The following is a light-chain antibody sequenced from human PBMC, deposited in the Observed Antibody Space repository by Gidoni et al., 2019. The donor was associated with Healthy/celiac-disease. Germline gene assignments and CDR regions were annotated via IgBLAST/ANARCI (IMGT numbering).Light chain of an antibody. CDR2: AAY. CDR1: QSISSY. Sequence: DIQMTQSPSSLSASVGDRVTITCRASQSISSYLNWYQQKPGKAPKLLIYAAYSLHSGVPSRFSGSGSGTDFTLTISSLQPEDFATYYCQQSYSTRWTFGQGTKVEIK. CDR3: QQSYSTRWT. V-gene: IGKV1-39*01. J-gene: IGKJ1*01.